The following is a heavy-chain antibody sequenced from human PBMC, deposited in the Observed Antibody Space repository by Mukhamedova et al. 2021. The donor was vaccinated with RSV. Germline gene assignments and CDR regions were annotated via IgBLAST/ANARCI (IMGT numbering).Heavy chain of an antibody. V-gene: IGHV3-74*01. Sequence: VRQAPGKGLEWVSRINYDGSNIRYADSVKGRFTISRDNARKTLYLQMNSLRAEDTAVYYCANASPPRWFEAWGQGTPVT. CDR3: ANASPPRWFEA. J-gene: IGHJ5*02. CDR2: INYDGSNI.